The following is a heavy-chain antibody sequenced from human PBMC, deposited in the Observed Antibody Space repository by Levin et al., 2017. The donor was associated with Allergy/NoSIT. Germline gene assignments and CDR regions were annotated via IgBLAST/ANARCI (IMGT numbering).Heavy chain of an antibody. CDR2: VHPGDSGT. V-gene: IGHV5-51*01. CDR3: ARIGDNGNDLTPY. Sequence: GESLKISCKASGYGFTNYWIGWVRQVPGKGLEWMGIVHPGDSGTRYSPSFRGQVTISADKSISTAYLQWSSLKASDTAMYYCARIGDNGNDLTPYWGQGTLVAVSS. J-gene: IGHJ4*02. CDR1: GYGFTNYW. D-gene: IGHD1-1*01.